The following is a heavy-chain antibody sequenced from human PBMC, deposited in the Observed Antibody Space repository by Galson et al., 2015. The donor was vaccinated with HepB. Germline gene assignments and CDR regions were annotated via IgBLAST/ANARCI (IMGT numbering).Heavy chain of an antibody. V-gene: IGHV3-53*04. J-gene: IGHJ4*02. CDR2: IYSGGST. CDR1: GFTVSSNY. Sequence: SLRLSCAASGFTVSSNYMSWVRQAPGKGLEWVSVIYSGGSTYYADSVKGRFTISRHNSKNTLYLQMNSLRAEDTAVYYCASSTITMVRGVIIGPLDYWGQGTLVTVSS. CDR3: ASSTITMVRGVIIGPLDY. D-gene: IGHD3-10*01.